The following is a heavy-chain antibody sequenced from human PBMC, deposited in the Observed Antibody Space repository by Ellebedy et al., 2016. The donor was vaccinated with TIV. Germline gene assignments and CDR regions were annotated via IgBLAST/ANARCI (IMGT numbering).Heavy chain of an antibody. V-gene: IGHV3-21*01. J-gene: IGHJ4*02. CDR2: ISSSGDHI. Sequence: GGSLRLSCAASGFTFDDYAMSWVRQTPGQGLEWVSSISSSGDHIHYADSVKGRFTISRDNTNNSLYLQMNSLRGEDTAAFYCARAKFEYFDTSGAFDFWGQGVLVTVSS. D-gene: IGHD3-22*01. CDR3: ARAKFEYFDTSGAFDF. CDR1: GFTFDDYA.